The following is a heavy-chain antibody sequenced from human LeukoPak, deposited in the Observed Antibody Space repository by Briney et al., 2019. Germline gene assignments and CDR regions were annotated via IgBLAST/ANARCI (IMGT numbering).Heavy chain of an antibody. V-gene: IGHV4-61*02. Sequence: KSSETLSLTCTVSGGSISSGSYYWSWIRQPAGKGLEWIGRIYTSGSTNYNPSLKSRVTISVDTSKNQFSLKLSSVTATDTAVNYCAREVGSFDYWGQGTLVTVSS. CDR2: IYTSGST. CDR3: AREVGSFDY. CDR1: GGSISSGSYY. J-gene: IGHJ4*02. D-gene: IGHD1-26*01.